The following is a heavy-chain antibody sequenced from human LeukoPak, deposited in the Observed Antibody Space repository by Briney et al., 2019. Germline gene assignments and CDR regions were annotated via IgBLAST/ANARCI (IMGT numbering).Heavy chain of an antibody. Sequence: GGSLRLSCTASGFTFGDYAMGWVRQAPGKGLEWVGFIRSKAYGGTTEYAASVKGRFTISRDDSKSIAYLQMSSLKTEDTAVYYCSAYDPGDYWGQGTLVTVSS. J-gene: IGHJ4*02. CDR3: SAYDPGDY. D-gene: IGHD3-22*01. CDR2: IRSKAYGGTT. V-gene: IGHV3-49*04. CDR1: GFTFGDYA.